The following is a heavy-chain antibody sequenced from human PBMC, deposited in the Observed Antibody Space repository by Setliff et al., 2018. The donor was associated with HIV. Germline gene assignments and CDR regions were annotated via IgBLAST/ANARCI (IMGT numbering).Heavy chain of an antibody. V-gene: IGHV4-31*03. CDR3: ARRTLITGYDY. Sequence: PSETLSLTCTVSGGSISSGGYYWSWIRQHPGKGLEWIGYIYYSGSTYYNPSLKSRVTISVDTSKNQFSLKLSSVTAADTAVYYCARRTLITGYDYWGQGTLVTVSS. CDR2: IYYSGST. D-gene: IGHD3-16*01. J-gene: IGHJ4*02. CDR1: GGSISSGGYY.